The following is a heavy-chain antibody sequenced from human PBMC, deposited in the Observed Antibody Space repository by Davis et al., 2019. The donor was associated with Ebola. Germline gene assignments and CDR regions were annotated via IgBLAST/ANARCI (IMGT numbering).Heavy chain of an antibody. D-gene: IGHD3-10*01. V-gene: IGHV3-11*04. CDR1: GFTFSDYY. Sequence: GESLKISCEVSGFTFSDYYMSWIHQAPGKGLEWIAYIGPSGNSFYCADSVKGRFPISRDNAKNSLYLQMTSLRAEDTAVFYCARCSSGSYWGGSHVFDYWGQGTLVTVSS. CDR2: IGPSGNSF. J-gene: IGHJ4*02. CDR3: ARCSSGSYWGGSHVFDY.